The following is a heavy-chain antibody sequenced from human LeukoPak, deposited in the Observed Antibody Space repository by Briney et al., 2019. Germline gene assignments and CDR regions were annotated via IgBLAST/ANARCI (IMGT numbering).Heavy chain of an antibody. CDR2: IYYSGST. CDR1: GGSISSYY. D-gene: IGHD5-18*01. V-gene: IGHV4-59*01. CDR3: AREERGYGDGFFYY. Sequence: PSETLSLTCTVSGGSISSYYWSWIRQPPGKGLEWIGYIYYSGSTNYNPSLKSRVTISVDTSKNQFSLKLSSVTAADTAVYYWAREERGYGDGFFYYWGEGTLVTVSS. J-gene: IGHJ4*02.